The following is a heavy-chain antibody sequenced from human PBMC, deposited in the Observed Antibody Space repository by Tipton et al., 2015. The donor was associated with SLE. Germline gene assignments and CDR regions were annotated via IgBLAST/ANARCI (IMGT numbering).Heavy chain of an antibody. V-gene: IGHV3-30*04. Sequence: LSLTCAASGLTFSSYAMHWVRQAPGKGLEWVAVISYDGSNKYYADSVKGRFTISRDNSKNTLYLQMNSLRAEDTAVYYCARDQIAATYYFDYWGQGTLVTVSS. CDR1: GLTFSSYA. D-gene: IGHD6-13*01. J-gene: IGHJ4*02. CDR2: ISYDGSNK. CDR3: ARDQIAATYYFDY.